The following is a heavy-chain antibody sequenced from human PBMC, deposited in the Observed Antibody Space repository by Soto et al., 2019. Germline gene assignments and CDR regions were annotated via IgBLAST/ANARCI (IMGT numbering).Heavy chain of an antibody. Sequence: ASVKVSCKASGYTFTSYAMHWVRQAPGQRLEWMGWINAGNGNTKYSQKFQGRVTIIRDTSASTAYMELSSLRSEDTAVYYCARVGGYCISTSCKYYYYGMHVSCPAPTVTVS. CDR3: ARVGGYCISTSCKYYYYGMHV. CDR1: GYTFTSYA. J-gene: IGHJ6*02. D-gene: IGHD2-2*01. V-gene: IGHV1-3*01. CDR2: INAGNGNT.